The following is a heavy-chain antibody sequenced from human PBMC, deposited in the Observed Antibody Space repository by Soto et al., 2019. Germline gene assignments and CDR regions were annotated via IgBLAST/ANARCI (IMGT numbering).Heavy chain of an antibody. V-gene: IGHV3-53*01. CDR1: GFTVSSNY. Sequence: GRSLRLSCAASGFTVSSNYMSWVRQAPGKGLEWVSVIYSGGSTYYADSVKDRFTITRDNSKNTLYLQMNSLRAEDTAVYYWARGDLYHAFDIWGQGTMVTVSS. J-gene: IGHJ3*02. D-gene: IGHD2-8*01. CDR3: ARGDLYHAFDI. CDR2: IYSGGST.